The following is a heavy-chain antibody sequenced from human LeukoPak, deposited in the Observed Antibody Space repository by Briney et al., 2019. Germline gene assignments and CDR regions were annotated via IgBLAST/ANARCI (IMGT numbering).Heavy chain of an antibody. CDR3: ARVGDYCDSSGYYTPGDY. J-gene: IGHJ4*02. CDR2: INPSGGST. V-gene: IGHV1-46*01. Sequence: ASVKVSCKASGYTFTSYYMHWVRQAPGQGLEWMGIINPSGGSTSYAQKFQGRVTMTRDTSTSTAYMELSSLRSEDTAVYYCARVGDYCDSSGYYTPGDYWGQGTLVTVSS. CDR1: GYTFTSYY. D-gene: IGHD3-22*01.